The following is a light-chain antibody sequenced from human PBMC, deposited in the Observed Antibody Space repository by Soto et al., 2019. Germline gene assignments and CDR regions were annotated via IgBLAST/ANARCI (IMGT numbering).Light chain of an antibody. CDR1: QSVPRSY. Sequence: EIVLTQTPGPLSLSPGERATLSCRASQSVPRSYLAWYQQKPGQAPRLRIYGTSSRATDIPDRFSGSWSGTDFTLTISRLVREDYAVFYCQQYGSSITFGLGRRLEIK. J-gene: IGKJ5*01. CDR2: GTS. CDR3: QQYGSSIT. V-gene: IGKV3-20*01.